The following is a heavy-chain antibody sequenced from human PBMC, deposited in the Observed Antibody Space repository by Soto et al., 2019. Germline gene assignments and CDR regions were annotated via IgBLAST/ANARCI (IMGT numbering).Heavy chain of an antibody. CDR1: GGSISSGGYY. D-gene: IGHD3-10*01. CDR2: IYYSGST. CDR3: ARDIPLYGSGTYGMDV. J-gene: IGHJ6*02. Sequence: QVQLQESGPGLVKPSQTLSLTCTVSGGSISSGGYYWSWIRQHPGKGLEWIGYIYYSGSTYYNPALKGRVTISVDTSKNQFSLKLSSVTAADTAVYYCARDIPLYGSGTYGMDVWGQGTTVTVSS. V-gene: IGHV4-31*03.